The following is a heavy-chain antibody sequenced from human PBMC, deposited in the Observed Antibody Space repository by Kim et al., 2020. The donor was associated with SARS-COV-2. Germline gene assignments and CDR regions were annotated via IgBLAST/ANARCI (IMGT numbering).Heavy chain of an antibody. D-gene: IGHD2-15*01. CDR3: AKDLPDIVVVVAATYGAFDI. Sequence: GGSLRLSCAASGFTFSSYAMSWVRQAPGKGLEWVSAISGSGGSTYYADSVKGRFTISRDNSKNTLYLQMNSLRAEDTAVYYCAKDLPDIVVVVAATYGAFDIWGQGTMVTVSS. V-gene: IGHV3-23*01. J-gene: IGHJ3*02. CDR2: ISGSGGST. CDR1: GFTFSSYA.